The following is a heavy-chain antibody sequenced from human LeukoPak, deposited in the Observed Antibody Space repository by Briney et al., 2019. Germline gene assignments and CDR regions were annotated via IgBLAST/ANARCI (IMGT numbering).Heavy chain of an antibody. J-gene: IGHJ3*02. Sequence: GGSLRLSCAASGLTVSSNFMSWVRQAPGKGLEWVSVIYSGGSTYYADSVKGRFTISRDNSKNTLYLQMNSLRAEDTAVYYCARVYYSGTYSDAFDIWGQGTMVTVSS. CDR2: IYSGGST. CDR1: GLTVSSNF. V-gene: IGHV3-66*01. D-gene: IGHD1-26*01. CDR3: ARVYYSGTYSDAFDI.